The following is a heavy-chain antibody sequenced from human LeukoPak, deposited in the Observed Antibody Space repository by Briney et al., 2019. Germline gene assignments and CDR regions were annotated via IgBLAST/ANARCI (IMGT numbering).Heavy chain of an antibody. Sequence: SETLSLTCAVYGGSFSGYYWTWIRQPPGKGLEWIGEINHSGSTNYNPSLKSRVTISVDTSKNQFSLKLSSVTAADTAVYYCACSSSWYWGGSDWFDPWGQGTLVTVSS. CDR2: INHSGST. CDR3: ACSSSWYWGGSDWFDP. CDR1: GGSFSGYY. D-gene: IGHD6-13*01. V-gene: IGHV4-34*01. J-gene: IGHJ5*02.